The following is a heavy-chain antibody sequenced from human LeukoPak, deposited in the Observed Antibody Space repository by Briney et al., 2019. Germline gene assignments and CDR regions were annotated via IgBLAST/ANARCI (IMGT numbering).Heavy chain of an antibody. Sequence: SETLSLTCTVSGGSISGYYWSWIRQPPGKGLEWIGYIYYSGSTNYNPSLKSRVTISVDTSKNQFSLKLSSVTAADTAVYYCARNLGAGSSPWYFDYWGQGTLVTVSS. CDR3: ARNLGAGSSPWYFDY. D-gene: IGHD3-10*01. J-gene: IGHJ4*02. CDR2: IYYSGST. V-gene: IGHV4-59*01. CDR1: GGSISGYY.